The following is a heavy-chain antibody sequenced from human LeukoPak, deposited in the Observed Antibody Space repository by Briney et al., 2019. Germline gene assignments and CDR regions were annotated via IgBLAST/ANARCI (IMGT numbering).Heavy chain of an antibody. CDR1: GGTFISYA. Sequence: GASVKVSCKASGGTFISYAISWVRQAPGQGLEWMGGIIPIFGTANYAQKFQVRVTITADESTSTAYMELSSLRSEDTAVYYCARGRKIVVVPAATPPYFDYWGQGTLVTVSS. D-gene: IGHD2-2*01. CDR2: IIPIFGTA. V-gene: IGHV1-69*13. CDR3: ARGRKIVVVPAATPPYFDY. J-gene: IGHJ4*02.